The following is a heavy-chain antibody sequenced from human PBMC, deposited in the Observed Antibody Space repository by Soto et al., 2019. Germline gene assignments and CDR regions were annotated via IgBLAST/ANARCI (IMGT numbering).Heavy chain of an antibody. Sequence: EVQLLESGGDSVQPGGSVRLSCAGSGFTFINYAMNWVRQAPGKGLEWVSTISGGGDDKFFADSVRGRFTFSRDNSKNTVTMQMNSLGVAATALYYCARKVVGSTSRPDYWYLDLWGRGTLVTVSS. J-gene: IGHJ2*01. V-gene: IGHV3-23*01. CDR1: GFTFINYA. CDR3: ARKVVGSTSRPDYWYLDL. D-gene: IGHD2-21*01. CDR2: ISGGGDDK.